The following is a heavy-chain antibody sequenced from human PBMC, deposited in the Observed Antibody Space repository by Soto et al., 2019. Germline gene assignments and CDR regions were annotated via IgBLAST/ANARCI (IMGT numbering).Heavy chain of an antibody. CDR1: GGSVNNADYF. J-gene: IGHJ6*02. Sequence: QVRLEESGPGLVKPSETLSLICSVSGGSVNNADYFWSWIRHHPENGLEWIGYIYYSGSTRYNPSFKTRATLSMDTSKNRFSLRLNSVTVGDTAVYFCARDADYGGSRGGMDVWGRGTTVTVSS. D-gene: IGHD4-17*01. CDR3: ARDADYGGSRGGMDV. CDR2: IYYSGST. V-gene: IGHV4-31*03.